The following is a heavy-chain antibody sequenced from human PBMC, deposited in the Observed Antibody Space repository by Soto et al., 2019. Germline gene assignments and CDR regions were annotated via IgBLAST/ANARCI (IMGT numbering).Heavy chain of an antibody. V-gene: IGHV3-23*01. CDR1: GFTFSSYA. CDR3: AKGGVRSGWYDPDV. CDR2: ISDSGGST. Sequence: EVQLLESGGGLVQPGGSLRLSCAASGFTFSSYAMSWVRQAPGKGLEWVSTISDSGGSTYYADSVKGRFTISRDKPKNTLDLQMNSLSAEDTAVYYCAKGGVRSGWYDPDVWGQGTTVTVSS. J-gene: IGHJ6*02. D-gene: IGHD6-19*01.